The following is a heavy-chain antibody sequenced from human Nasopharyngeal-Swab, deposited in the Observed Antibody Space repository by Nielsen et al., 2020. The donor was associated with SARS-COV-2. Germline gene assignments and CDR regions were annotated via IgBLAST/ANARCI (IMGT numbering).Heavy chain of an antibody. V-gene: IGHV4-61*01. J-gene: IGHJ4*02. D-gene: IGHD6-6*01. Sequence: SETLSLTCNFSGASGSRGSYYWTWIRQPPGKGLEWIGYVYNSGRTNYNPSLKSRVTISVDTSKSLFSLKLNSVTAADTAIYFCARGTSLAARRIDYWGQGTLVTVSS. CDR3: ARGTSLAARRIDY. CDR1: GASGSRGSYY. CDR2: VYNSGRT.